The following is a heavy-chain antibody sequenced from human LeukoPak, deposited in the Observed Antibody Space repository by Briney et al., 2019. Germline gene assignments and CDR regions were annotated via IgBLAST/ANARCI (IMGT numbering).Heavy chain of an antibody. D-gene: IGHD1-26*01. V-gene: IGHV1-18*04. J-gene: IGHJ4*02. CDR2: ISPYNGNT. CDR3: AREESIGSYQFLHDY. Sequence: GASVKVSCKASGYTFTDLYIHWVRQAPGQGLEWMAWISPYNGNTKYAQKFQGRVTMTTDTSTSTAYMELRSLTSDDTAVYYCAREESIGSYQFLHDYWGQGTLVTVSS. CDR1: GYTFTDLY.